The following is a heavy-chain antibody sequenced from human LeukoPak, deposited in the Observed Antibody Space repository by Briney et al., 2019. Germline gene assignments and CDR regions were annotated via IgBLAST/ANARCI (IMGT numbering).Heavy chain of an antibody. D-gene: IGHD3-22*01. CDR2: IYYSGST. CDR1: GFTFSSYSMN. Sequence: PGGSLRLSCAASGFTFSSYSMNWVRQAPGKGLEWIGSIYYSGSTYYNPSLKSRVTISVDTSKNQFSLKLSSVTAADTAVYYCARRRTLGHYYDSSGYYYPFDYWGQGTLVTVSS. J-gene: IGHJ4*02. V-gene: IGHV4-39*01. CDR3: ARRRTLGHYYDSSGYYYPFDY.